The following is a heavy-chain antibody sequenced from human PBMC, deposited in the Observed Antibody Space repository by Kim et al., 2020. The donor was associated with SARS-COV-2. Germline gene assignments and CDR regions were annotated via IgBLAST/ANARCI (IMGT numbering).Heavy chain of an antibody. D-gene: IGHD6-6*01. J-gene: IGHJ5*02. V-gene: IGHV4-34*13. Sequence: TDNPSLKRGVTISVDTTKNQVSLKLSAVTAADTAVYYCARGLGYSSSIDPWGQGTLVTVSS. CDR3: ARGLGYSSSIDP.